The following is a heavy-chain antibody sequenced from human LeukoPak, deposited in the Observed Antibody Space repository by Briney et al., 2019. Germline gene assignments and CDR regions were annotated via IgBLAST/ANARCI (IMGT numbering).Heavy chain of an antibody. D-gene: IGHD3-22*01. J-gene: IGHJ4*02. Sequence: GGSLRLSCAASGFTFSSYAMHWVRQAPGKGLEWVAVISYDGSNKYYADSVKGRFTISRDNSKNTLYLQMSSLRAEDTAVYYCARPAGTYYYDSSGYTLDYWGQGTLVTVSS. CDR2: ISYDGSNK. CDR3: ARPAGTYYYDSSGYTLDY. CDR1: GFTFSSYA. V-gene: IGHV3-30-3*01.